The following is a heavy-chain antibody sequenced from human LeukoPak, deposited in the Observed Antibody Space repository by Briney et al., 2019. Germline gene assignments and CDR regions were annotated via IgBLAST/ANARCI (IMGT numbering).Heavy chain of an antibody. CDR1: GFTFSSYA. Sequence: GGSLRLSCAASGFTFSSYARSWVRQAPGEGLAWVSAISGVGGSTYYADSVKGRFTISRDNSTNTLYLQMNSLRAEDTAVHYCAKRGPDIVVAQDAAAFDFWGQGTLVTVSS. D-gene: IGHD2-15*01. J-gene: IGHJ4*02. CDR3: AKRGPDIVVAQDAAAFDF. CDR2: ISGVGGST. V-gene: IGHV3-23*01.